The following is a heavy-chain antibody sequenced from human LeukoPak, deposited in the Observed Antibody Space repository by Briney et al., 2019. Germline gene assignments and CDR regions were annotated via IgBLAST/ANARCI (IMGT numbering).Heavy chain of an antibody. CDR1: GFTYGNYL. CDR2: IRPDGRST. J-gene: IGHJ4*02. D-gene: IGHD1-26*01. CDR3: VRGASGGHYVIDY. V-gene: IGHV3-74*01. Sequence: GGSLRLSCAASGFTYGNYLMHWVRQAPGKGLVWVSRIRPDGRSTNYADFVKGRFTVSRDNAMNTVYLQMNSLRTVDTAVYYCVRGASGGHYVIDYWGQGTLVTVSS.